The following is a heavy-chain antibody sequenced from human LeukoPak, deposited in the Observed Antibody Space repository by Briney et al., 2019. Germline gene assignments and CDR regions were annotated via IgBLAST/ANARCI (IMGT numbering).Heavy chain of an antibody. D-gene: IGHD3-10*01. CDR1: GFTFNRYW. J-gene: IGHJ4*02. CDR3: SRRDVRGLEVRWPVFDY. Sequence: GGSLRLSCAASGFTFNRYWMSWVRQAPGKELQWVANIKQDGSAKYYVDSVKGRFTISRDNAKNSLYLQMNSLRAADTAVYYCSRRDVRGLEVRWPVFDYWGQGTLVTVSS. CDR2: IKQDGSAK. V-gene: IGHV3-7*01.